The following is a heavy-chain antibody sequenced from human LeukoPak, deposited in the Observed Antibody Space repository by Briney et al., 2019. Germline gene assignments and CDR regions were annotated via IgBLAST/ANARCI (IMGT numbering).Heavy chain of an antibody. CDR2: ISSSSSYI. D-gene: IGHD2-15*01. V-gene: IGHV3-21*01. CDR3: ARADYCSGTSCPGRDLGYCSGGSCPGFFDY. CDR1: GFTFSSYS. J-gene: IGHJ4*02. Sequence: GGSLRLSCAASGFTFSSYSMNWVRQAPGKGLEWVSSISSSSSYIYYADSVKGRFTISRDNAKNSLYLQMNSLRAEDTAVYYCARADYCSGTSCPGRDLGYCSGGSCPGFFDYWGQGTLVTVSS.